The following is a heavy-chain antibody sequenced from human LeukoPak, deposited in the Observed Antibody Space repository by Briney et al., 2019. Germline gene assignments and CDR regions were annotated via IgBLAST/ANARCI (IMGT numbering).Heavy chain of an antibody. CDR3: ATTGSTGTFDY. CDR2: ISSSSSTI. D-gene: IGHD1-1*01. J-gene: IGHJ4*02. CDR1: GFTFSSYS. V-gene: IGHV3-48*01. Sequence: GGSLRLSCAASGFTFSSYSMNWVRQAPGTGLEWVSYISSSSSTIYYADSVKGRFTISRDNAKNSLYLQMNSLRAEDTAVYYCATTGSTGTFDYWGQGTLVTVSS.